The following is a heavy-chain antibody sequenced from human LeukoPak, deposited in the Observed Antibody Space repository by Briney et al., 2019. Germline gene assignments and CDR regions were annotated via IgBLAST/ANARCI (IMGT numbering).Heavy chain of an antibody. J-gene: IGHJ6*02. V-gene: IGHV3-74*01. CDR2: INGDGSSI. D-gene: IGHD3-3*01. CDR3: ARITIFGVVPLYGMDV. CDR1: GFTFSNCW. Sequence: GGSLRLSCAASGFTFSNCWMHWVRQTPGKGLVWVSRINGDGSSIAYADSVKGRFTTSRDNAKNTLYLQMNSLRAEDTAVYYCARITIFGVVPLYGMDVWGQGTTVTVSS.